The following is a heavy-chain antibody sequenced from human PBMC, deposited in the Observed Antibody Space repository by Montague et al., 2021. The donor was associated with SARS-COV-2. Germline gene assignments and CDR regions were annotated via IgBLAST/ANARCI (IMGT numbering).Heavy chain of an antibody. CDR1: GYSISSGYY. V-gene: IGHV4-38-2*02. Sequence: SETLSLTCTVSGYSISSGYYWGWIRQPPGKGLEWIGSIYHSGSTYYNPSLKSRVTISVDTSKNQFSLKLNSVTAADTAVYYCARSQDCSTTSCHFDYWGQGTLVTVSS. CDR3: ARSQDCSTTSCHFDY. D-gene: IGHD2-2*01. J-gene: IGHJ4*02. CDR2: IYHSGST.